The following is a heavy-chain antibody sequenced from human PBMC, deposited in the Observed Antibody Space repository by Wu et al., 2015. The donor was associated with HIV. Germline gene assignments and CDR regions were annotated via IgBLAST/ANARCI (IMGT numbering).Heavy chain of an antibody. CDR1: GYTFTAHY. Sequence: QVQLVQSGAEVTKPGASVRVSCQTSGYTFTAHYIHWVRQAPGQGLEWMGWIRPDSGATVYAEKFEDRVTLTRDASISTAYLQLNRLRSDDTAVYFCARDFGDDFAVRGYYWYMDVWGRGTAITVSS. D-gene: IGHD2-21*01. CDR3: ARDFGDDFAVRGYYWYMDV. V-gene: IGHV1-2*02. CDR2: IRPDSGAT. J-gene: IGHJ6*03.